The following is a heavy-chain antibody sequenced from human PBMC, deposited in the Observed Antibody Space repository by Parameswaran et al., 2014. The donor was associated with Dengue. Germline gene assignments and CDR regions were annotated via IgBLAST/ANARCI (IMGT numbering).Heavy chain of an antibody. J-gene: IGHJ3*02. CDR2: ISYDGSNK. Sequence: WIRQPPGKGLEWVAVISYDGSNKYYADSVKGRFTISRDNSKNTLYLQMNSLRAEDTAVYYCAGSGPDDAFDIWGQGTMVTVSS. D-gene: IGHD6-19*01. CDR3: AGSGPDDAFDI. V-gene: IGHV3-30-3*01.